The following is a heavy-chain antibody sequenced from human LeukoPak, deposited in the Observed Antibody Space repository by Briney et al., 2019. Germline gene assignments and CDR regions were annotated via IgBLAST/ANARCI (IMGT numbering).Heavy chain of an antibody. Sequence: GASVKVSCKASGGTFSSYAISWVRQAPGQGLEWMGGIIPIFGAANYAQKFQGRVTITADESTSTAYMELSSLRSEDTAVYYCARDQHGDYGFDPWGQGTLVTVSS. V-gene: IGHV1-69*13. CDR2: IIPIFGAA. J-gene: IGHJ5*02. CDR1: GGTFSSYA. CDR3: ARDQHGDYGFDP. D-gene: IGHD4-17*01.